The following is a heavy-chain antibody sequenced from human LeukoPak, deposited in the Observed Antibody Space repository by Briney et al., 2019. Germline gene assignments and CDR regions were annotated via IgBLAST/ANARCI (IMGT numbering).Heavy chain of an antibody. CDR3: AMEVRGEFGY. Sequence: GGSLRLSCAASGFTFDDYAMHWVRQAPGKGLEWVSGISWNSGSIGYADSVKGRFTISRDNAKNSLYLQMNGLRAEDTALYYCAMEVRGEFGYWGQGTLVTVSS. D-gene: IGHD3-10*01. CDR2: ISWNSGSI. V-gene: IGHV3-9*01. CDR1: GFTFDDYA. J-gene: IGHJ4*02.